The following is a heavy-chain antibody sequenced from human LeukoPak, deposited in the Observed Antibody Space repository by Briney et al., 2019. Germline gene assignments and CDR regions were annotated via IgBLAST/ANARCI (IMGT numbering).Heavy chain of an antibody. J-gene: IGHJ4*02. CDR2: IYYSGST. V-gene: IGHV4-31*03. Sequence: SETLSLTCTVSGGSISSGGYYWSWIRQHPGKGLEWIGYIYYSGSTYYNPSLKSRVTISVDTSKNQFSLKLSSVTAADTAVYYCARGGYSYGIDYWGQGTLVTVSS. CDR3: ARGGYSYGIDY. D-gene: IGHD5-18*01. CDR1: GGSISSGGYY.